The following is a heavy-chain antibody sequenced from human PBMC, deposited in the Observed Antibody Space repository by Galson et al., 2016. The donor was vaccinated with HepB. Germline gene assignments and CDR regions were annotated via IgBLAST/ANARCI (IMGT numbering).Heavy chain of an antibody. CDR3: ARSLGWYFDV. D-gene: IGHD6-6*01. J-gene: IGHJ2*01. CDR1: GFTFDNYT. Sequence: SLRLSCAPSGFTFDNYTMNWLRQAPGKGLEWVSSVSHSSTYVYYADSVEGRFTISRDNAKNSLYLEMNSLRVEDTAVFYCARSLGWYFDVWGRGTLVTVSS. CDR2: VSHSSTYV. V-gene: IGHV3-21*01.